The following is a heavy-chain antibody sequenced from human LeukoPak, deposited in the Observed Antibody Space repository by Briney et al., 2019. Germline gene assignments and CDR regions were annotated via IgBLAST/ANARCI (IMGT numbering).Heavy chain of an antibody. Sequence: SETLSLTCTVSGGSISSYYWSWIRQPPGKGLEWIGYIYYSGNTNYNPSLKSRVTISVDTSKNQFSLKLSSVTAADTAVYYCARGVVAAPQTFDYWGQGTLVAVSS. V-gene: IGHV4-59*01. CDR1: GGSISSYY. D-gene: IGHD2-15*01. CDR2: IYYSGNT. J-gene: IGHJ4*02. CDR3: ARGVVAAPQTFDY.